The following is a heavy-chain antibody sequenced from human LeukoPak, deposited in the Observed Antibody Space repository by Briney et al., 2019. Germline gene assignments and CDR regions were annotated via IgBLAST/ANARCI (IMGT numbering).Heavy chain of an antibody. V-gene: IGHV4-34*01. CDR1: GGSFSGYY. CDR3: ARDYRVVPAAEALFDY. Sequence: PSETLSLTCAVYGGSFSGYYWSWIRQPPGKGLEWIGEINHSGSTNYNPSPKSRVTISVDTSKNQFSLKLSSVTAADTAVYYCARDYRVVPAAEALFDYWGQGTLVTVSS. J-gene: IGHJ4*02. CDR2: INHSGST. D-gene: IGHD2-2*01.